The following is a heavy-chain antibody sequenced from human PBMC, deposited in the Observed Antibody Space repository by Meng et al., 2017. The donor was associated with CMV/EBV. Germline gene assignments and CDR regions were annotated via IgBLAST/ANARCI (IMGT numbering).Heavy chain of an antibody. J-gene: IGHJ3*02. D-gene: IGHD3-9*01. CDR2: IYYSGST. CDR3: AISERAYYDILTGYYNVAFDI. V-gene: IGHV4-39*07. Sequence: WVRQAPGKGLEWIGSIYYSGSTYYNPSLKSRVTISVDTSKNQFSLKLSSVTAADTAVYYCAISERAYYDILTGYYNVAFDIWGQGTMVTVSS.